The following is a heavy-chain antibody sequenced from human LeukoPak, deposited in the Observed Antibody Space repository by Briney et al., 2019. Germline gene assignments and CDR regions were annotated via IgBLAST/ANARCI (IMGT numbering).Heavy chain of an antibody. J-gene: IGHJ4*02. V-gene: IGHV4-39*07. CDR2: INHSGST. D-gene: IGHD2-8*01. Sequence: SETLSLTCTVSGGSISSSSYYWSWIRQPPGKGLEWIGEINHSGSTNYNPSLKSRVTISVDTSKNQFSLKLSSVTAADTAVYYCARSDASLSFDYWGQGTLVTVSS. CDR1: GGSISSSSYY. CDR3: ARSDASLSFDY.